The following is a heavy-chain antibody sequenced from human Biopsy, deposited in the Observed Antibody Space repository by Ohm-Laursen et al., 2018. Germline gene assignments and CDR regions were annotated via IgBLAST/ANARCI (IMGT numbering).Heavy chain of an antibody. D-gene: IGHD3-3*01. CDR1: GGSISSRNHY. Sequence: SETLSLACSVSGGSISSRNHYWGWLRQPPGKGLEWIGRVYYSGSTFYNSSLESRVTVSVDTSKNQFHLRLTSMSASDTAVYYCTRHSLDDFWSGAHYYFDYWGLGTLVTVSS. CDR2: VYYSGST. CDR3: TRHSLDDFWSGAHYYFDY. J-gene: IGHJ4*02. V-gene: IGHV4-39*01.